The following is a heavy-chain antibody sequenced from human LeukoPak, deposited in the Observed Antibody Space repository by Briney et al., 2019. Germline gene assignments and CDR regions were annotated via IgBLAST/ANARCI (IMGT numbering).Heavy chain of an antibody. CDR1: GHTFTSYG. Sequence: GASVKVSCKASGHTFTSYGISWVRQAPGQGLEWMGWISAYNGNTNYAQKLQGRVTMTTDTSTSTAYMELRSLRSDDTAVYYCARMSDILTGYYSHFDYWGQETLVTVSS. J-gene: IGHJ4*02. D-gene: IGHD3-9*01. CDR2: ISAYNGNT. CDR3: ARMSDILTGYYSHFDY. V-gene: IGHV1-18*01.